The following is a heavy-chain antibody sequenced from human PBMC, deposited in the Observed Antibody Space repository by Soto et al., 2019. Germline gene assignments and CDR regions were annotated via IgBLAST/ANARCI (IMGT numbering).Heavy chain of an antibody. CDR3: AKPSVEYQLLQDAFDI. Sequence: GGSLRLSCAASGFTFSSYAMSWVRQAPGKGLEWVSAISGSGGSTYYADSVKGRFTISRDNSKNTLYLQMNSLRAEDTTVYYCAKPSVEYQLLQDAFDIWGQGTMVTVSS. CDR2: ISGSGGST. V-gene: IGHV3-23*01. J-gene: IGHJ3*02. CDR1: GFTFSSYA. D-gene: IGHD2-2*01.